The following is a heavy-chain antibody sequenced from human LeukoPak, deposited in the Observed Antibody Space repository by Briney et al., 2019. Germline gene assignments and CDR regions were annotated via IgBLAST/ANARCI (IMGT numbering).Heavy chain of an antibody. CDR1: GGSFSGYY. V-gene: IGHV4-34*01. CDR2: INHSGST. D-gene: IGHD3-3*01. CDR3: ARGRRANDFWSGYYKS. J-gene: IGHJ4*02. Sequence: PSETLSLTCAVYGGSFSGYYWSWIRQPPGKGLELIGEINHSGSTNYNPSLKSRVTISVDTSKNQFSLKLSSVTAADTAVYYCARGRRANDFWSGYYKSWGQGTLVTVSS.